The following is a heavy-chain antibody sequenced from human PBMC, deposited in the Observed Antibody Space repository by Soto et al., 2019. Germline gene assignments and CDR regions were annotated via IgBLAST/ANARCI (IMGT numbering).Heavy chain of an antibody. D-gene: IGHD3-9*01. CDR2: IFQNGET. CDR3: AKDRQPDGIWTFDY. Sequence: GGSLRLSCAASGFTLSTYTMNWVRQDPGKGLEWVSGIFQNGETFYTGSVKGRFTISRDDYKNTVYLQMDSLRADDTALYYCAKDRQPDGIWTFDYWGQGILVTVSS. V-gene: IGHV3-23*01. CDR1: GFTLSTYT. J-gene: IGHJ4*02.